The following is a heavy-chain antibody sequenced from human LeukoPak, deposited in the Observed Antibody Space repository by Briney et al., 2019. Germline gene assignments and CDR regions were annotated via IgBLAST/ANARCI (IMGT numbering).Heavy chain of an antibody. D-gene: IGHD1-26*01. CDR3: ARDLGTLYSGSYYDYNWFDP. CDR2: IYYSGST. V-gene: IGHV4-59*01. Sequence: SETLSLTCTVSGGSISSYYWSWIRQPPGKGLEWIGYIYYSGSTNYNPPLKSRVTISVGTSKNQFSLKLSSVTAADTAVYYCARDLGTLYSGSYYDYNWFDPWGQGTLVTVSS. J-gene: IGHJ5*02. CDR1: GGSISSYY.